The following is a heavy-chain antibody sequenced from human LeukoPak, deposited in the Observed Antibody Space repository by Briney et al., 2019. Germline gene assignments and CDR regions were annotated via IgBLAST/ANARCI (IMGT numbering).Heavy chain of an antibody. Sequence: PGGSLRLSCAASGFTFSSYAMSWFRQAPGKGLEWVSAISGSGGSTYYADSVKGRFTISRDNSKNTLYLQMNSLRAEDTAVYYCATTEGSPVVEFQHWGQGTLVTVSS. CDR2: ISGSGGST. J-gene: IGHJ1*01. D-gene: IGHD1-1*01. CDR1: GFTFSSYA. V-gene: IGHV3-23*01. CDR3: ATTEGSPVVEFQH.